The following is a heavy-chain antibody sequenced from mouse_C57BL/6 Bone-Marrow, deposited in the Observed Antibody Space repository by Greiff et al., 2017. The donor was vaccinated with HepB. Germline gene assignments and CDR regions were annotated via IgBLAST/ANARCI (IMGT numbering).Heavy chain of an antibody. CDR3: TIQGFDY. Sequence: VQLQQSGAELVRPGASVKLSCTASGFNIKDDYMHWVKQRPEQGLEWIGWIDPENGDTEYASKFQGKATITAVKSSNTAYLQLRSLTSEDTSVYYCTIQGFDYWGQGTTLTVSS. CDR1: GFNIKDDY. CDR2: IDPENGDT. J-gene: IGHJ2*01. V-gene: IGHV14-4*01. D-gene: IGHD3-2*02.